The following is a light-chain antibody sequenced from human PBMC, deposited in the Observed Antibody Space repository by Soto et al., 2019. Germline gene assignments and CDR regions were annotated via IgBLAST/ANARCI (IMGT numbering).Light chain of an antibody. CDR1: SSNIGSNT. CDR2: NNY. V-gene: IGLV1-44*01. Sequence: QSVLTQPPSASGTPGQRVTISCSGSSSNIGSNTVNWYQQLPGTAPKLLIYNNYQRPSGVPDRFSASTSGTSASLAISGLQSEDEADYYCAAWDDSLAEAVFGGGTQLTVL. CDR3: AAWDDSLAEAV. J-gene: IGLJ7*01.